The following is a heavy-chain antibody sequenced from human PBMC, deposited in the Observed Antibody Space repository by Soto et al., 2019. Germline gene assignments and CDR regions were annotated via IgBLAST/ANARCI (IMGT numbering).Heavy chain of an antibody. CDR1: GGSISSSSYY. J-gene: IGHJ5*02. V-gene: IGHV4-39*01. CDR3: ARLGAILHSSYYDFWSGYHSGGDWFDP. Sequence: TSETLSLTCTVSGGSISSSSYYWGWIRQPPGKGLEWIGSIYYSGSTYYNPSLKSRVTISVDTSKNQFSLKLSSMTAADTAVYYCARLGAILHSSYYDFWSGYHSGGDWFDPWGQGTLVTVSS. CDR2: IYYSGST. D-gene: IGHD3-3*01.